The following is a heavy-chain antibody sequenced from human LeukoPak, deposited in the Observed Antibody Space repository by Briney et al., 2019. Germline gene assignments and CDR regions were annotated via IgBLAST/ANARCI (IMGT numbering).Heavy chain of an antibody. J-gene: IGHJ4*02. V-gene: IGHV1-46*01. Sequence: ASVKVSCKASGYTFTSYYMHWVRQAPGQGLEWMGIINSSGGSTSYAQKFQGRVTMTRDMSTNTVYMELSSLRSEDTAVYYCARGGTRIRQQLAFYFDYWGQGTLVTVSS. D-gene: IGHD6-13*01. CDR2: INSSGGST. CDR1: GYTFTSYY. CDR3: ARGGTRIRQQLAFYFDY.